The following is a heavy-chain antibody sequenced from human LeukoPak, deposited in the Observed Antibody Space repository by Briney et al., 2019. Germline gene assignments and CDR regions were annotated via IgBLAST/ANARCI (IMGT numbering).Heavy chain of an antibody. V-gene: IGHV3-23*01. D-gene: IGHD2-15*01. J-gene: IGHJ4*02. Sequence: PGGSLRLSCAAFGFTFSSYSMNWVRQAPGKGLEWVSAISGSGGSTYYADSVKGRFIISRDNSKNTLYLQMNSLRAEDTAVYYCAKFALRYCSGGSCHPFDYWGQGTLVTVSS. CDR2: ISGSGGST. CDR1: GFTFSSYS. CDR3: AKFALRYCSGGSCHPFDY.